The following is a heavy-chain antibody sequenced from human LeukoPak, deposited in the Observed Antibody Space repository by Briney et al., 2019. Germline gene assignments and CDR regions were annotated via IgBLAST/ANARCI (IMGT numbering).Heavy chain of an antibody. J-gene: IGHJ4*02. CDR2: IKQDGSEK. V-gene: IGHV3-7*01. CDR3: ARDGGDPDYGDSYFDH. Sequence: GGSLRLSCAASGFTFSSHWMSWVRQAPGKGLEWVANIKQDGSEKYYVDSVKGRFTISRDNAKNSLYLQMNGLRVEDTAVYYCARDGGDPDYGDSYFDHWGQGTLVTVSS. D-gene: IGHD4-17*01. CDR1: GFTFSSHW.